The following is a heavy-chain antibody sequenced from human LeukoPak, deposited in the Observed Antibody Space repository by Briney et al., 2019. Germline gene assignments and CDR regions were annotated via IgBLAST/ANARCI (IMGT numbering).Heavy chain of an antibody. CDR2: ISYDGSSR. V-gene: IGHV3-30*04. Sequence: GGSLRLSCAASGFTLSTYAMHWVRQAPGKGLEWVAVISYDGSSRYYADSVKGRFTISRDNSKNTLYLQMNSLRAEDTAVYYCARARSSYGYGDAFDIWGQGTMVTVSS. J-gene: IGHJ3*02. D-gene: IGHD5-18*01. CDR1: GFTLSTYA. CDR3: ARARSSYGYGDAFDI.